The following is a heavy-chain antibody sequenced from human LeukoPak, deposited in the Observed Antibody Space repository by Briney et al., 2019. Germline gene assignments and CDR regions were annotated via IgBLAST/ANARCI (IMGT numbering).Heavy chain of an antibody. V-gene: IGHV3-48*03. D-gene: IGHD6-13*01. CDR3: ARGRSSSWYLTGAPLDY. J-gene: IGHJ4*02. CDR1: GFTFSSYE. CDR2: ISSSGSTI. Sequence: PGGSLRLSCAASGFTFSSYEMNWVRQAPGKGLEWVSYISSSGSTIYYADSVKGRFTISRDNAKNSLYLQMNSLRAEDTAVYYCARGRSSSWYLTGAPLDYWGQGTLVTVSS.